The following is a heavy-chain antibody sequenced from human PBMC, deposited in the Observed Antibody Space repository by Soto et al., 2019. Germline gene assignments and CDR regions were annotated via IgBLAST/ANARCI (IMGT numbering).Heavy chain of an antibody. CDR1: GFTFSASD. CDR2: IGTLHDT. Sequence: ESGGGLVQPGGSLRLSCAASGFTFSASDMHWVRQPTGKGLEWVAAIGTLHDTYYPDSVKGRFTISRDNAKNSLYLEMNSLGAGDTAVYYCTRQASYWHGGGGWLDPWGQGTLVTVSS. V-gene: IGHV3-13*01. CDR3: TRQASYWHGGGGWLDP. D-gene: IGHD2-8*02. J-gene: IGHJ5*02.